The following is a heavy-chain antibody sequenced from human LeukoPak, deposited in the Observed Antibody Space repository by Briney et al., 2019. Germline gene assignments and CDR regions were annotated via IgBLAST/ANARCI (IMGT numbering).Heavy chain of an antibody. Sequence: TGGSLRLSCAASGFTFSSYAMSWVRQASGKGLEWVSAISGSGGSTYYADSVKGRFTISRDNSKNTLYLQMNSLRAEDTAVYYCAKDSNYYGSGSNDYWGQGTLVTVSS. J-gene: IGHJ4*02. CDR3: AKDSNYYGSGSNDY. CDR1: GFTFSSYA. D-gene: IGHD3-10*01. V-gene: IGHV3-23*01. CDR2: ISGSGGST.